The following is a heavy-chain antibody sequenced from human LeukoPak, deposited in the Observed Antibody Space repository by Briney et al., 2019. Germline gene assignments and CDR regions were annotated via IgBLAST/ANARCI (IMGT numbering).Heavy chain of an antibody. CDR2: GNP. J-gene: IGHJ4*02. V-gene: IGHV7-4-1*02. D-gene: IGHD2-2*01. Sequence: GNPTYAQGFTGRFVFSLDTSVSTAYLQISSLKAEDTAVYYCARRLGYCSSTSCPLGVDYWGQGTLVTVSS. CDR3: ARRLGYCSSTSCPLGVDY.